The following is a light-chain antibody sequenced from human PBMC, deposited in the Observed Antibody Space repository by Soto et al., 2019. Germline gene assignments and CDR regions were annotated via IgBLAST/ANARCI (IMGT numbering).Light chain of an antibody. CDR1: QSIRSW. V-gene: IGKV1-5*03. J-gene: IGKJ1*01. CDR2: KTS. Sequence: DIQMTQSPSTLSASVGDRVTITCRASQSIRSWLAWYQQKPGKAPNLLIYKTSILESGVPSRFSGSASGTDFTLTISILQPDDFATYSCQQYHTFPWTFGQGTKVEIK. CDR3: QQYHTFPWT.